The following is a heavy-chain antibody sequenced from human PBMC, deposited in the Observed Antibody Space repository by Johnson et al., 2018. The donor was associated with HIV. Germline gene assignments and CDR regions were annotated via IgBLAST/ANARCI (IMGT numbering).Heavy chain of an antibody. V-gene: IGHV3-30*04. Sequence: QVQLVESGGGVVQPGRSLRLSCAASGFTFSSYAMHWVRQAPGKGLEWVAVISYDGSEKYYVDSVKGRFTISRDNPKNSLYLQMNSLRAEETAVYYCAREGRNAADAFDIWGQGTMVTVSS. CDR2: ISYDGSEK. J-gene: IGHJ3*02. CDR1: GFTFSSYA. CDR3: AREGRNAADAFDI. D-gene: IGHD1-1*01.